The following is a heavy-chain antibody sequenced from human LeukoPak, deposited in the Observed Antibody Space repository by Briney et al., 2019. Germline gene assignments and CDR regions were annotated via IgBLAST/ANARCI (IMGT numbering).Heavy chain of an antibody. CDR2: ISGSGGST. J-gene: IGHJ4*02. V-gene: IGHV3-23*01. CDR3: AKVFSIVGATTFDY. CDR1: GSXFSSYA. Sequence: GGSPRLSCAASGSXFSSYAISWVRQAPGKGLKWVSAISGSGGSTYYADSVKGRFTISRDNSKNTLYLQMNSLRAEDAAVYYCAKVFSIVGATTFDYWGQGILVTVSS. D-gene: IGHD1-26*01.